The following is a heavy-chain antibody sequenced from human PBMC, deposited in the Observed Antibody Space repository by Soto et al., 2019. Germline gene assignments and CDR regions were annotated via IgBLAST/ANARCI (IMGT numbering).Heavy chain of an antibody. CDR1: GGSISSYY. J-gene: IGHJ6*03. D-gene: IGHD3-10*01. Sequence: QVQLQESGPGLVKPSETLSLTCTVSGGSISSYYWSWIRQPPGKGLEWIGYIYYSGSTNYNPSLKSRVTISVDTSKNQFSLKLSSVTAADTAVYYCARDRPLGSGNYKGYYYYMDVWGKGTTVTVSS. CDR3: ARDRPLGSGNYKGYYYYMDV. V-gene: IGHV4-59*01. CDR2: IYYSGST.